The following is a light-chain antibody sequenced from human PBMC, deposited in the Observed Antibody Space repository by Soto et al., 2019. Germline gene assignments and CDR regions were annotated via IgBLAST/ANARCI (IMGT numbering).Light chain of an antibody. V-gene: IGLV1-47*02. CDR1: SSNIGGTNY. CDR3: ASWDDRLGAVI. J-gene: IGLJ2*01. Sequence: QSVLTRPPSASGTPGQRVFISCSGSSSNIGGTNYAYWYQQLPGAAPKLLMHSNNLRPSGVPERISGSKSGTSASLAISGLRSEDEAVYYCASWDDRLGAVIFGGGTKVPS. CDR2: SNN.